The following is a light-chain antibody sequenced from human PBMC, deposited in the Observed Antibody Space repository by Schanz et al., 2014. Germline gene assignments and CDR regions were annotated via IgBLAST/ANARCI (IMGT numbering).Light chain of an antibody. V-gene: IGKV3-15*01. CDR3: QQFGSSPWT. J-gene: IGKJ1*01. Sequence: EIVMTQSPATLSVSPGERATLSCRASQSVSSNLAWYQQKPGQAPRLLIYGASTRATGIPARFSGGGSGTEFTLTISSLQSEDFAVYYCQQFGSSPWTFGQGTRVEI. CDR1: QSVSSN. CDR2: GAS.